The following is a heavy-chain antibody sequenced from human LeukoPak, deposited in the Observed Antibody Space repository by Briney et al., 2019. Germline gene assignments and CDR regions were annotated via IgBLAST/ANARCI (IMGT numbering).Heavy chain of an antibody. Sequence: PGGSLRLSCAASGFTFSNFWMSWVRQAPGKGLEWVANIVQDGSERYYVDSVKGRFTISRDNAKNSLYLHMNSLRAEDTAVYYCARRYSGTHRSPYYFDYWGQGTLVTVSS. CDR2: IVQDGSER. CDR1: GFTFSNFW. J-gene: IGHJ4*02. V-gene: IGHV3-7*05. CDR3: ARRYSGTHRSPYYFDY. D-gene: IGHD1-26*01.